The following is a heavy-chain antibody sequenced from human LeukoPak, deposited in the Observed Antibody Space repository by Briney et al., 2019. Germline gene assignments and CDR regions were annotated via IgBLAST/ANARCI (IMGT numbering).Heavy chain of an antibody. J-gene: IGHJ6*02. V-gene: IGHV3-11*01. Sequence: GGSLGLSCAASGFTFSDYYMSWIRQAPGKGLEWVSYISSSGSTIYYADSVKGRFTISRDNAKNSLYLQMNSLRAEDTAVYYCARDPYDSSGYYFQGYYYYGMDVWGQGTTVTVSS. CDR1: GFTFSDYY. CDR2: ISSSGSTI. CDR3: ARDPYDSSGYYFQGYYYYGMDV. D-gene: IGHD3-22*01.